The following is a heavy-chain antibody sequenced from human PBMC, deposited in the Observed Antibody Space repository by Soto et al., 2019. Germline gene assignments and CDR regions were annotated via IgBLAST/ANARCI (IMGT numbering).Heavy chain of an antibody. J-gene: IGHJ6*02. CDR3: ARLSSGFNYYYYGMDV. Sequence: SETLSLTCTVSGGSISSYYWSWIRQPPGKGLEWIGYIYYSGSTNYNPSLKSRVTISVNTSKNQFSLRLSSVTAADTAVYDCARLSSGFNYYYYGMDVWGQGTTVTVSS. D-gene: IGHD6-19*01. CDR2: IYYSGST. CDR1: GGSISSYY. V-gene: IGHV4-59*08.